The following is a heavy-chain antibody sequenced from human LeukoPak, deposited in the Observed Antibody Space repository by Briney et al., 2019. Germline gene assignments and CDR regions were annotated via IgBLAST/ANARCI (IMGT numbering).Heavy chain of an antibody. Sequence: ASVKVSCKASGGTFSSYAISWVRQATGQGLEWMGWMNPNSGNTGYAQKFQGRVTITRNTSISTAYMELSSLRSEDTAVYYCARGYSSSWSRNWFDPWGQGTLVTVSS. CDR3: ARGYSSSWSRNWFDP. CDR1: GGTFSSYA. J-gene: IGHJ5*02. D-gene: IGHD6-13*01. V-gene: IGHV1-8*03. CDR2: MNPNSGNT.